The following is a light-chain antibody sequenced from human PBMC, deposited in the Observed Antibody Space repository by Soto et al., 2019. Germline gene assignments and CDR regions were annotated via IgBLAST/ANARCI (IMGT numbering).Light chain of an antibody. CDR3: QQYGSSPRT. J-gene: IGKJ1*01. CDR1: QSVRSSY. Sequence: EIVLTQSPGTLSVSPGERATLSCRASQSVRSSYLAWYQQKPGQAPGLVMYGASTRATGIPDRFSGSGSGTDFTLTISRLEPEDFAVYYCQQYGSSPRTFGQGTKVEVK. V-gene: IGKV3-20*01. CDR2: GAS.